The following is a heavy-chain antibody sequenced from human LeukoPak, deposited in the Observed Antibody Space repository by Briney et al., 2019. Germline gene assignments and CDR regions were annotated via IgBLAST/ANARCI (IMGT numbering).Heavy chain of an antibody. Sequence: SETLSLTCTVSGGSISSYYWSWIRQPAQGGLGWIGRIYTSGSSNYNPSLKSRVTISVDMSKNQFSLKLSSVTAADTAVYYCARDLGGREFDYWGQGTLVTVSS. CDR3: ARDLGGREFDY. D-gene: IGHD3-16*01. V-gene: IGHV4-4*07. CDR1: GGSISSYY. J-gene: IGHJ4*02. CDR2: IYTSGSS.